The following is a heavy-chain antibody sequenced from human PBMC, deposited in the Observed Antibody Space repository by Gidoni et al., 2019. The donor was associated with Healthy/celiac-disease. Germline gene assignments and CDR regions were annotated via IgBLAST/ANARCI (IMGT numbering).Heavy chain of an antibody. V-gene: IGHV3-7*03. D-gene: IGHD6-13*01. CDR3: ARVEAGSIAADYYYYGMDV. CDR1: GFTFSSYW. Sequence: EVQLVESGGGLVQPGGSLRLSCAASGFTFSSYWMSWVRQAPGKGLEWVANIKQDGSEKYYVDSVKGRFTISRDNAKNSLYLQMNSLRAEDTAVYYCARVEAGSIAADYYYYGMDVWGQGTTVTVSS. CDR2: IKQDGSEK. J-gene: IGHJ6*02.